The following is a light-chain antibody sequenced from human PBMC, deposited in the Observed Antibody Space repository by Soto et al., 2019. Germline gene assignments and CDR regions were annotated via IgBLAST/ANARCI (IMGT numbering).Light chain of an antibody. CDR3: LTWGAGIWV. V-gene: IGLV4-69*01. CDR1: SGHTNYA. CDR2: LNSDGRH. Sequence: QSVLTQSPSASASLGASVKLTCTLSSGHTNYAIAWHQLQPEKGPRYLMKLNSDGRHSKGDGIPDRFSGSSSGAERYLTISRLRSEDEADYYCLTWGAGIWVFGGGTKLTVL. J-gene: IGLJ3*02.